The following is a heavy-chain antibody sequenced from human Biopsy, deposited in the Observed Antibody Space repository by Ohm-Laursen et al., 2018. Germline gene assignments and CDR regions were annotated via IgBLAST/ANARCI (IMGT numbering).Heavy chain of an antibody. CDR1: GKTFSDYQ. Sequence: SDTLSLTCAVFGKTFSDYQWSWIRQPPGQGLEWIGQINQAGTTNYYPSLKSRISISVDASKYEFSLRLTFVTAADTAVYLCGNEVHGRDYWGRGAQVTVSS. CDR3: GNEVHGRDY. J-gene: IGHJ4*02. D-gene: IGHD2-15*01. CDR2: INQAGTT. V-gene: IGHV4-34*08.